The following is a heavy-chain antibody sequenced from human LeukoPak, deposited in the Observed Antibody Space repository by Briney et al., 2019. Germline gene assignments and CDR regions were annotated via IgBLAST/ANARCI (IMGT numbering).Heavy chain of an antibody. V-gene: IGHV4-59*08. CDR2: MYYSGST. D-gene: IGHD3-3*01. Sequence: SETLSLTCTVSGGSISSYWWSWIRQSPGKGLEWIGYMYYSGSTNYNPSLKSRVTISVDTSKNQFSLKLSSVTAADTAVYYCAGHYDFWSGYLIYWGQGTLVTVSS. CDR1: GGSISSYW. CDR3: AGHYDFWSGYLIY. J-gene: IGHJ4*02.